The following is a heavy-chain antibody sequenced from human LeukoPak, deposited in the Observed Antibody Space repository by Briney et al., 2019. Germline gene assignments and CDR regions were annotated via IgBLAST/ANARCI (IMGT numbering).Heavy chain of an antibody. D-gene: IGHD1-26*01. CDR1: NGSISSYH. CDR3: ARLRVSGSYLYYFDY. J-gene: IGHJ4*02. CDR2: ILTSGTT. V-gene: IGHV4-4*09. Sequence: SETLSLTCTVSNGSISSYHWSWVRQPPGKGLEWIGYILTSGTTNYNPSLKSRLTISVDTSKNHFTLKLSSVTAADTAVYYCARLRVSGSYLYYFDYWGQGTLVTVSS.